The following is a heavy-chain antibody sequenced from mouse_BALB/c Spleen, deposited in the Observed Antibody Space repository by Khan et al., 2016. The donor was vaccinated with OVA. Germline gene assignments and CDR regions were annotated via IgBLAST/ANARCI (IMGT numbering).Heavy chain of an antibody. CDR2: ISYSGNT. V-gene: IGHV3-2*02. CDR3: ERVYGGDFDY. D-gene: IGHD1-1*01. CDR1: GYSITTDYA. J-gene: IGHJ2*01. Sequence: EVQLQESGPGLVKPSQSLSLTCTVTGYSITTDYAWNWIRQFPGNKLEWMGYISYSGNTKYNPSLKSRISLTRDTSKNQFFLQLNSVTTEDTARYYCERVYGGDFDYWGQGTTLTVSS.